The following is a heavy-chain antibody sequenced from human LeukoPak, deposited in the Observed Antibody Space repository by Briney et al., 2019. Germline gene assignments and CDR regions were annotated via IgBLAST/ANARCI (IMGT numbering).Heavy chain of an antibody. J-gene: IGHJ4*02. CDR1: GGSISSGSYY. V-gene: IGHV4-61*02. D-gene: IGHD6-13*01. Sequence: PSETLSLTCTVSGGSISSGSYYWSWIRQPAGKGLEWIGRIYTSGSTNYNPSLKSRVTMSVDTSKNQFSLKLSSVTAADTAVYYCARSEIAAAGTSFDYWGQGTLVTVSS. CDR3: ARSEIAAAGTSFDY. CDR2: IYTSGST.